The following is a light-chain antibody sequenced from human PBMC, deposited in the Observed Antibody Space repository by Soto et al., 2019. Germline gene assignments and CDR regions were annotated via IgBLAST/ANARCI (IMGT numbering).Light chain of an antibody. CDR3: QRYYSLPCT. J-gene: IGKJ2*02. V-gene: IGKV4-1*01. Sequence: DIVMTQSPDSLGVSLGERATITCKASQSILYNSNKKSYLAWFQQKPGQPPKVLIYWASTRESGVPDRFSGSGSGTDFTLTISILQAEDVAVYYCQRYYSLPCTFGQGTKLEIK. CDR2: WAS. CDR1: QSILYNSNKKSY.